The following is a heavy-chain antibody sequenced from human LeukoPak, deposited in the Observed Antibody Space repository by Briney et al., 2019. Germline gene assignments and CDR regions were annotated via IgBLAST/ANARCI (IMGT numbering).Heavy chain of an antibody. J-gene: IGHJ6*03. D-gene: IGHD7-27*01. CDR1: GYTFTNND. CDR2: INPNSGNR. Sequence: GASVKVSCKAYGYTFTNNDINWIRQATGQGLEWMGWINPNSGNRGHTQKFQGRVTLTMNTSISTAYMDLTSLTSEDTAVYYCARGPPGEDHYYLDVWAKGTTVTVSS. CDR3: ARGPPGEDHYYLDV. V-gene: IGHV1-8*02.